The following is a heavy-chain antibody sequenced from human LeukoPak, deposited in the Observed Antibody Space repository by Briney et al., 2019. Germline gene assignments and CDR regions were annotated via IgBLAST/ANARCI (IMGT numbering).Heavy chain of an antibody. V-gene: IGHV3-74*01. CDR3: ASGLSSIAARNAFDI. CDR2: INSEGSST. J-gene: IGHJ3*02. CDR1: GFTFSSYW. Sequence: GGSLRLSCAASGFTFSSYWMHWVRQAPGKGLVWVSRINSEGSSTSYADSVKGRFTISRDNAKNTMYLQMNSLRAEDTAVYYCASGLSSIAARNAFDIWGQGTMVTVSS. D-gene: IGHD6-6*01.